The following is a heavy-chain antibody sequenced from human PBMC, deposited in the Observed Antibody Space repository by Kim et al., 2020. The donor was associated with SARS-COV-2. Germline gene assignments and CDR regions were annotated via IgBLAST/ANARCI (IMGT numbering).Heavy chain of an antibody. V-gene: IGHV3-13*01. Sequence: PGSVKGRFTIARENAKNSLYLQMNSLRAGDTAVYYCARGVHYGDYVAFDIWGQGTMVTVSS. D-gene: IGHD4-17*01. J-gene: IGHJ3*02. CDR3: ARGVHYGDYVAFDI.